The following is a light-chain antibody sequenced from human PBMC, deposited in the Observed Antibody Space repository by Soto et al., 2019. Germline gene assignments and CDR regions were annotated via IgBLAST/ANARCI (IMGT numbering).Light chain of an antibody. J-gene: IGKJ5*01. V-gene: IGKV3-11*01. Sequence: EVVLTQSGVTLSLSRGEIATLHSRASQSFRGLLAWYQQKPGQAPRLLIYDAYNRATGIPPRFSGSGSGTDFTLTISSLEPEDSAVYYCQKRHMWPIKFGQGTQLEIK. CDR3: QKRHMWPIK. CDR2: DAY. CDR1: QSFRGL.